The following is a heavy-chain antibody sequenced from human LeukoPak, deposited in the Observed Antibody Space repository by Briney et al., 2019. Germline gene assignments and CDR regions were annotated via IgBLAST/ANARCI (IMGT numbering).Heavy chain of an antibody. CDR3: ARDRDGYAYSFDY. V-gene: IGHV4-39*02. CDR2: IYYTGSA. J-gene: IGHJ4*02. Sequence: SEPLSLPCTVSVRPITRVHYHWASIRQSPGEGLDWIGNIYYTGSAYYRPSLQSRVSISVDTSKKEFSLKLTSVTAADTAVYYCARDRDGYAYSFDYWGQGTLVTVSS. D-gene: IGHD5-24*01. CDR1: VRPITRVHYH.